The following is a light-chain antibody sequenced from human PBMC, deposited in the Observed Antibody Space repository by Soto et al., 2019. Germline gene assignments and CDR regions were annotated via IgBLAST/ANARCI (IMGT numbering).Light chain of an antibody. J-gene: IGKJ2*01. CDR1: QNIATY. CDR3: QQSYSSLYT. CDR2: SAS. Sequence: DIQLTQSPSSLSASVGDRVTITCRTSQNIATYLLWYQQKPGEAPKLLIYSASILQRGVPSRFRGSGSGTDFSLTISSLQPEDFATYYCQQSYSSLYTFGQGNRVEIK. V-gene: IGKV1-39*01.